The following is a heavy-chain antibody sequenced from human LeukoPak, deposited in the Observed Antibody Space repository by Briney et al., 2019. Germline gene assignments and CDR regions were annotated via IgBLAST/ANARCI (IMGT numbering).Heavy chain of an antibody. Sequence: GASLKISCQGSGSRFTSYWIGWVRQMPGKGLEWMGIIYPGDSDTRYSPSFQGQVTISADKSISTAYLQWSSLKASDTAMYYCARHAQYCSSTSCLGAFDIWGQGTMVTVSS. CDR2: IYPGDSDT. CDR1: GSRFTSYW. CDR3: ARHAQYCSSTSCLGAFDI. V-gene: IGHV5-51*01. J-gene: IGHJ3*02. D-gene: IGHD2-2*01.